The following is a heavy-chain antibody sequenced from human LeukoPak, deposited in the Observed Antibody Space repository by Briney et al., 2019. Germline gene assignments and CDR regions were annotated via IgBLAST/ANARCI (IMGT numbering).Heavy chain of an antibody. V-gene: IGHV1-2*02. CDR3: ARSPHILTGENFDY. J-gene: IGHJ4*02. CDR2: INPNGGGS. D-gene: IGHD3-9*01. CDR1: GYTFTGYY. Sequence: GASVKVSCKASGYTFTGYYMHWVRQAPGQGLEWMGWINPNGGGSNYAQKFQDRVSMTRDTSISTAYMHLSRLRSADTAVYYCARSPHILTGENFDYWGQGTLLTVSS.